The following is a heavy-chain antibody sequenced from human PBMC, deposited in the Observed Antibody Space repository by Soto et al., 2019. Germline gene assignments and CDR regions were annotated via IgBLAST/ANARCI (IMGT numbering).Heavy chain of an antibody. J-gene: IGHJ5*02. V-gene: IGHV3-33*01. CDR2: IWYDGSNK. Sequence: QVQLVESGGGVVQPGRSLRLSCAASGFTFSSYGMHWVRQAPGKGLEWVAVIWYDGSNKYYADSVKGRFTISRDNSKNTLYLQMNSLRAEDTAVYYCASEEVTYYFPLDPWGQGTLVTVSS. CDR3: ASEEVTYYFPLDP. D-gene: IGHD1-26*01. CDR1: GFTFSSYG.